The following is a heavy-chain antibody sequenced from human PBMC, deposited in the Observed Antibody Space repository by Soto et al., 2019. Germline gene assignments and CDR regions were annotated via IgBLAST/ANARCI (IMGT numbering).Heavy chain of an antibody. CDR1: GGSISSSSYY. Sequence: QLQLQESGPGLVKPSETLSLTCTVSGGSISSSSYYWGWIRQPPGKGLEWIGSIYYSGSTYYNPSLKSRVTISVDTSKNQFSLKLSSVTAADTAVYYCARNPLYYYDSSGKGLGAFDIWGQGTMVTVSS. CDR2: IYYSGST. CDR3: ARNPLYYYDSSGKGLGAFDI. D-gene: IGHD3-22*01. V-gene: IGHV4-39*01. J-gene: IGHJ3*02.